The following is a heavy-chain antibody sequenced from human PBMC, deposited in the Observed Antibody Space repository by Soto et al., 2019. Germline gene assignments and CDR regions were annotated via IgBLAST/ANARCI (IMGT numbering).Heavy chain of an antibody. CDR1: GFTFSSYG. CDR2: ISYDGSNK. J-gene: IGHJ3*02. Sequence: GGSLRLSCAASGFTFSSYGMHWVRQAPGKGLEWVAVISYDGSNKYYADSVKGRFTISRDNSKNTLYLQMNSLRAEDTAVYYCAKTITIFGVVIFPYDAFDIWGQGTMVTVSS. CDR3: AKTITIFGVVIFPYDAFDI. V-gene: IGHV3-30*18. D-gene: IGHD3-3*01.